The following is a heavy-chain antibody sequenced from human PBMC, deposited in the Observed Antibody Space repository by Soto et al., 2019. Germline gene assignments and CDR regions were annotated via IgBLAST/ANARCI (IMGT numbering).Heavy chain of an antibody. CDR1: GGSISSNNW. J-gene: IGHJ4*02. Sequence: QVQLQESGPGLVKPSGTLSLTCAVSGGSISSNNWRSWVRQPPGKGLEWIGEIYHSGSTNYNPSLESRVTILVDKSKNQFSLNLRSVTAADTAVYYCARRTDYYASSGTFDYWGQGTLVTVSS. V-gene: IGHV4-4*02. D-gene: IGHD3-22*01. CDR3: ARRTDYYASSGTFDY. CDR2: IYHSGST.